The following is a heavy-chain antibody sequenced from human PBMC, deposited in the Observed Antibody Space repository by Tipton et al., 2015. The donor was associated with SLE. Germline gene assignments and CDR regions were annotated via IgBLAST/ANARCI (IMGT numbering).Heavy chain of an antibody. V-gene: IGHV4-34*01. Sequence: TLSLTCTVSGGSISSHYWSWIRQPPGKGLEWIGEINHSGSTNYNPSLKSRVTISVDTSKNQFSLKLSSVTAADTAVYYCARNRIGRSSSRKMVYWYFDLWGRGTLVTVSS. CDR3: ARNRIGRSSSRKMVYWYFDL. D-gene: IGHD6-6*01. CDR2: INHSGST. CDR1: GGSISSHY. J-gene: IGHJ2*01.